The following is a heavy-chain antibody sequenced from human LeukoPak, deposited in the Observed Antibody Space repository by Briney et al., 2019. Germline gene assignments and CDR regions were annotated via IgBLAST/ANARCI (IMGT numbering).Heavy chain of an antibody. Sequence: SQTLSLTCTVSGASISSGSYYWNWIRQPAGKGLEWIGRIYTSGSTNYNPSLKSRDTVSLDTSKNQFSLKLSSVTAADTAVYYCASRTPDDYYYYMDVWGKGTTVTVSS. D-gene: IGHD2-2*01. J-gene: IGHJ6*03. CDR3: ASRTPDDYYYYMDV. V-gene: IGHV4-61*02. CDR2: IYTSGST. CDR1: GASISSGSYY.